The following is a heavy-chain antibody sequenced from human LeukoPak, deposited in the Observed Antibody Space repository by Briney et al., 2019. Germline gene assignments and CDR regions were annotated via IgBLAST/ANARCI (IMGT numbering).Heavy chain of an antibody. CDR1: GFTVSSNY. J-gene: IGHJ4*02. CDR2: IYSGGST. V-gene: IGHV3-53*01. CDR3: ARGISSSYYFDY. Sequence: GGSLRLSCAASGFTVSSNYMSWVRQAPGKGLEWVSVIYSGGSTYYADSVKGRFTISRDNSKNTLYLQMNSLRAEDTAVYYCARGISSSYYFDYRGQGTLVTVSS. D-gene: IGHD6-19*01.